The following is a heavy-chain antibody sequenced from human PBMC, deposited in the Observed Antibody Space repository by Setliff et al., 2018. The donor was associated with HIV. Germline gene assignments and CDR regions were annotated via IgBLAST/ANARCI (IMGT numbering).Heavy chain of an antibody. CDR1: GDTFSSYA. V-gene: IGHV1-69*06. CDR3: ARSPPGLLSSYYFDY. Sequence: ASVKVSCKASGDTFSSYAISWVRQAPGQGLELMGGIIPIFGTANYAQKFQGRVTMTADTTASTAYMELRNLKSDDTAVYYCARSPPGLLSSYYFDYWGRGTLVTVSS. CDR2: IIPIFGTA. D-gene: IGHD2-21*01. J-gene: IGHJ4*02.